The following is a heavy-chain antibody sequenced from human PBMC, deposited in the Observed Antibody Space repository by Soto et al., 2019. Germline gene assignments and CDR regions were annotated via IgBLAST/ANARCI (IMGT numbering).Heavy chain of an antibody. V-gene: IGHV1-18*01. Sequence: GASVKVSCKASGYTFTSYGISWVRQAPGQGLEWMGWISAYSGNTNYAQKLQGRVTMTTDTSTSTAYMELRSLRSDDTAVYYCARDERWDIVVVPAAIDWFDPWGQGTLVTVSS. CDR3: ARDERWDIVVVPAAIDWFDP. CDR1: GYTFTSYG. D-gene: IGHD2-2*02. J-gene: IGHJ5*02. CDR2: ISAYSGNT.